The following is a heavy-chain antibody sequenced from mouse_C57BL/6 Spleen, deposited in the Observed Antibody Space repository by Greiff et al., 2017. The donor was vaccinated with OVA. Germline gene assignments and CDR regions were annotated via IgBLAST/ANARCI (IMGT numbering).Heavy chain of an antibody. CDR2: ISSGSSTI. Sequence: EVQVVESGGGLVKPGGSLKLSCAASGFTFSDYGMHWVRQAPEKGLEWVAYISSGSSTIYYADTVKGRFTISRDNAKNTLFLQMTSLRSEDTAMYYCARGNYYGSSYVPYYAMDYWGQGTSVTVSS. V-gene: IGHV5-17*01. CDR1: GFTFSDYG. CDR3: ARGNYYGSSYVPYYAMDY. J-gene: IGHJ4*01. D-gene: IGHD1-1*01.